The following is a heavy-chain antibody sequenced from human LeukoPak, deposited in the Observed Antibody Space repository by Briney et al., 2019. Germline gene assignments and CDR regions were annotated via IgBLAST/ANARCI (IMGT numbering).Heavy chain of an antibody. J-gene: IGHJ4*02. CDR3: AKAYGRVLTKYYFDY. CDR1: GFTFSSYA. Sequence: GGSLRLSCAASGFTFSSYAMSWVRQAPGKGLEWVSAISGSGGSTYYADSVKGRFTISRDNSKNTLYLQMSSLRAEDTAVYYCAKAYGRVLTKYYFDYWGQGTLVTVSS. CDR2: ISGSGGST. D-gene: IGHD1-26*01. V-gene: IGHV3-23*01.